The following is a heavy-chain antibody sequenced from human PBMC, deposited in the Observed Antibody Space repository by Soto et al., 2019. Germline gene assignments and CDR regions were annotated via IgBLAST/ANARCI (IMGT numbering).Heavy chain of an antibody. V-gene: IGHV1-46*01. Sequence: QVQLVQPGAEVKKPGASVKVSCKASGYTFINYYIHCVRQAPGHGPEWLAIINPTGGSTNNEQKFQVRLTLAIDPSTRTVYMDLGSLTSEHTDMYYCARHLAAGDVWGQGTLVTVSA. J-gene: IGHJ4*02. CDR3: ARHLAAGDV. CDR1: GYTFINYY. D-gene: IGHD2-8*02. CDR2: INPTGGST.